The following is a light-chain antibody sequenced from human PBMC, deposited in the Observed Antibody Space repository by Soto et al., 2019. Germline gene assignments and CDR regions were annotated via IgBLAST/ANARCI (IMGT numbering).Light chain of an antibody. V-gene: IGLV2-14*02. CDR1: YSDVGSYNL. CDR3: SSYTSSSTYV. J-gene: IGLJ1*01. Sequence: QSVLTQPASVSGSPGQSITISCTGTYSDVGSYNLVSWYQHHPGKAPKLIIYEVSNRPSGVSNRFSGSKSGNTASLTISGLQAEDEGDYYCSSYTSSSTYVFGIGTKLTVL. CDR2: EVS.